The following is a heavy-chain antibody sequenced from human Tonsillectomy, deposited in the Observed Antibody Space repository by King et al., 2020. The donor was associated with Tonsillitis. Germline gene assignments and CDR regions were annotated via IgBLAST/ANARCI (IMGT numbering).Heavy chain of an antibody. D-gene: IGHD6-6*01. CDR1: GFTFGDYA. V-gene: IGHV3-49*04. J-gene: IGHJ3*02. CDR3: TREYGSIAAPQAYQEAFDI. CDR2: IRSKAYGGTT. Sequence: VQLVESGGGLVQPGRSLRLSCTASGFTFGDYAMSWVRQAPGKGLEWVGFIRSKAYGGTTEYAASVKGRFTISRDDSKSIAYLQMNSLKTEDTAVYYCTREYGSIAAPQAYQEAFDIWGQGTMVTVSS.